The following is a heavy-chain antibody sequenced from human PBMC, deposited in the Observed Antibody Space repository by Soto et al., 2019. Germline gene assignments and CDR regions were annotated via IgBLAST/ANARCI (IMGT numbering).Heavy chain of an antibody. J-gene: IGHJ6*02. D-gene: IGHD6-6*01. CDR2: INPVFGTA. V-gene: IGHV1-69*06. Sequence: HVQLVHSGAEVKTPGSSVKVSCKASGGTFSSYAISWVRQAPGPGLEWLGGINPVFGTANYAQKFQGRVTITADKSTSTAYMELSSLRSEDTAVYYGATEDVSIAARSSYGMDVCGQGTTVPVS. CDR3: ATEDVSIAARSSYGMDV. CDR1: GGTFSSYA.